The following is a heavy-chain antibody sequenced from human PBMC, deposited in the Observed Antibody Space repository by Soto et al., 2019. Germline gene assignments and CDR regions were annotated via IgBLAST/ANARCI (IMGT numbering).Heavy chain of an antibody. D-gene: IGHD3-3*01. V-gene: IGHV3-23*01. CDR3: AKRLLRQYYFDY. CDR2: ISGSGGST. J-gene: IGHJ4*02. CDR1: GFTFSSYA. Sequence: PGGSLRLSCAASGFTFSSYAMTWVRQAPGKGLEWVSVISGSGGSTYYADSVKGRFTISRDNSKNTLYLQMNSLRAEDTAVYYCAKRLLRQYYFDYWGQGTLVTVSS.